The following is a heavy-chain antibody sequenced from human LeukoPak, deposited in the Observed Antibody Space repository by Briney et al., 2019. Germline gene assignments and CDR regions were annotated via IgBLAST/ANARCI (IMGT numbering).Heavy chain of an antibody. D-gene: IGHD3-10*01. CDR3: ARMYYYGSGISSFGS. V-gene: IGHV4-59*01. CDR1: GGSISSNY. J-gene: IGHJ5*02. CDR2: SYYTWST. Sequence: SETLSLTCTVSGGSISSNYWSWIRQPAGKVLEWNGYSYYTWSTNNNISLKSRVTISVDTSKNQLSLKLSSVTAEDTAVYYCARMYYYGSGISSFGSWGQGTLVTVSS.